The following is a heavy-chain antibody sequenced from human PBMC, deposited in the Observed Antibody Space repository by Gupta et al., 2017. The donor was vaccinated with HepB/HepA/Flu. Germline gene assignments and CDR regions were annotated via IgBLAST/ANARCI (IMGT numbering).Heavy chain of an antibody. J-gene: IGHJ4*02. Sequence: EVQLVEFGGGLVQPGGSLRLSCAASGFSISGYWMFWLRQAPGKGPEWVGTVNQDESEKYEGDSVKGRFTMSRDNAKNSLSVEINSLRAEDTAVYYWARANWGRLGDSWGQGTLVTVSS. CDR1: GFSISGYW. V-gene: IGHV3-7*01. CDR3: ARANWGRLGDS. CDR2: VNQDESEK. D-gene: IGHD7-27*01.